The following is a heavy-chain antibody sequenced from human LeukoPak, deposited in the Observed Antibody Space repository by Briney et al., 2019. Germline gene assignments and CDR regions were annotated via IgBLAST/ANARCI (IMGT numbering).Heavy chain of an antibody. CDR2: ISYDGTKT. V-gene: IGHV3-30*04. CDR3: ERGWFGESN. J-gene: IGHJ4*02. D-gene: IGHD3-10*01. CDR1: GFTFSSSN. Sequence: GRSLRLSCAPSGFTFSSSNMHWVRQSPGKGLEWVALISYDGTKTYYAESVKGRFTISRDNSKNTLFLQMNSLSAEDTAMYYCERGWFGESNWGQGTLVTVSS.